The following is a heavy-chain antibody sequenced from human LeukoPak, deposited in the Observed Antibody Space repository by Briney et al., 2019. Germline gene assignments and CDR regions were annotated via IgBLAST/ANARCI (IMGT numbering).Heavy chain of an antibody. Sequence: ASVTVSCKASGYTFTSYGISWVRQAPGQGLEWMGWISAYNGNTNYAQKLQGRVTMTTDTSTSTAYMELRSLRSDDTAVCYCARVAVGYCSSTSCYGDFDYWGQGTLVTVSS. V-gene: IGHV1-18*01. CDR1: GYTFTSYG. CDR2: ISAYNGNT. J-gene: IGHJ4*02. D-gene: IGHD2-2*03. CDR3: ARVAVGYCSSTSCYGDFDY.